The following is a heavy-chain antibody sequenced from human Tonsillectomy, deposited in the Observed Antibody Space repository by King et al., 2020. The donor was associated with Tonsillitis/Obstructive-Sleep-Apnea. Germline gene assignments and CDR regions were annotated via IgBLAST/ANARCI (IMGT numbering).Heavy chain of an antibody. CDR1: GFTFSSYG. CDR3: AVDFPHRHDAFDI. CDR2: IWYDGSNK. J-gene: IGHJ3*02. Sequence: VQLVESGGGVVQPGRSLRLSCAASGFTFSSYGMHWVRQAPGKGLEWVAVIWYDGSNKYYADSVKGRFTISRDNSKNKLYLQMNSLRAEDTAVYYCAVDFPHRHDAFDIWGQGTMVTVSS. V-gene: IGHV3-33*01.